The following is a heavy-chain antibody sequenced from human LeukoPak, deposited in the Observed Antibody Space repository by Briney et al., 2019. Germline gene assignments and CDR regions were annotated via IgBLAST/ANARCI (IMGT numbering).Heavy chain of an antibody. D-gene: IGHD1-26*01. CDR1: GFTFSSYG. CDR2: ITGSGGRT. CDR3: AREYTGTFSPFPSYFDN. V-gene: IGHV3-23*01. J-gene: IGHJ4*02. Sequence: GGSLRLSCAASGFTFSSYGMSWVRQAPGKGLEWVSAITGSGGRTYYADSVKGRFTISRDNSKNTLYLQMNSLRAEDTAIYYCAREYTGTFSPFPSYFDNWGQGTLVTVSS.